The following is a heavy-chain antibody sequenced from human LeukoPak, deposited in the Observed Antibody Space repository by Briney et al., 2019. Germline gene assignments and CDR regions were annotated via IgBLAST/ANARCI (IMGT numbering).Heavy chain of an antibody. CDR1: GFTVRSTY. J-gene: IGHJ5*02. CDR2: ISSSATYI. CDR3: ARAVGASNGWFDP. D-gene: IGHD1-26*01. Sequence: GGSLRLSCVASGFTVRSTYMNWVRQAPGKALEWVSSISSSATYIYYADSVKGRFTISRDNAKNSLYLQMNSLRAEDTAVYYCARAVGASNGWFDPWGQGTLVTVSS. V-gene: IGHV3-21*01.